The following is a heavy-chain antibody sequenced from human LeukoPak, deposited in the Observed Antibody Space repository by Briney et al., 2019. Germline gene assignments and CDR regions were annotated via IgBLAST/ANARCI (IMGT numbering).Heavy chain of an antibody. J-gene: IGHJ3*02. CDR3: ARARSPRSGPMGAFDI. Sequence: GRSLRLSCAASGFTFSSCAMHWVRQAPGKGLEWVAVISYDGSNKYYADSVKGRFTISRDNSKNTLYLQMNSLRAEDTAVYYCARARSPRSGPMGAFDIWGQGTMVTVSS. D-gene: IGHD3-3*01. V-gene: IGHV3-30-3*01. CDR1: GFTFSSCA. CDR2: ISYDGSNK.